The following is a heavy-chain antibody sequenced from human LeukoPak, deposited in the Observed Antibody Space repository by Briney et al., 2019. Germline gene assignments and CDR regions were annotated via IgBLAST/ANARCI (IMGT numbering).Heavy chain of an antibody. Sequence: GGSLRLSCAASGFTFDSYAMNWVRQAPGKGLEWLSHISTGSSVIYYADSVKGRFTISRDNAKNSLYLQMNSLRAEDTAVYYCARGAPSTMIVVVSICPFDYWGQGTLVTVSS. CDR3: ARGAPSTMIVVVSICPFDY. CDR1: GFTFDSYA. CDR2: ISTGSSVI. D-gene: IGHD3-22*01. V-gene: IGHV3-48*04. J-gene: IGHJ4*02.